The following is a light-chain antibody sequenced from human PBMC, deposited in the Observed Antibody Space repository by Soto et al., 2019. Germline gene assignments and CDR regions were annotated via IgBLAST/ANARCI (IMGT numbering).Light chain of an antibody. V-gene: IGKV3-20*01. Sequence: EIVLTQSPATPSLSPGERATLSCRASQSVSSSYLARYQQKPGQAPWLLIYGASSRATGIPDRFSGSGSGTDFTLTISRLEPEDFAVYYCQQYGSSPTFGQGTKVDIK. J-gene: IGKJ1*01. CDR3: QQYGSSPT. CDR2: GAS. CDR1: QSVSSSY.